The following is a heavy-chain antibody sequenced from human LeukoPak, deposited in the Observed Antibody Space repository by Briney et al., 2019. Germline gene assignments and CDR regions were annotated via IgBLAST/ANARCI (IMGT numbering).Heavy chain of an antibody. CDR2: ISGSGGTT. Sequence: GGSLTLSCAASGFTFSSFVLNWVRQAPGKGLEWVSTISGSGGTTYYADSVKGRLTISRDNSKNTLYLQMNSLRAEDTAVYYCVLRGGATDYWGQGTLVTVSS. CDR1: GFTFSSFV. CDR3: VLRGGATDY. V-gene: IGHV3-23*01. J-gene: IGHJ4*02. D-gene: IGHD3-16*01.